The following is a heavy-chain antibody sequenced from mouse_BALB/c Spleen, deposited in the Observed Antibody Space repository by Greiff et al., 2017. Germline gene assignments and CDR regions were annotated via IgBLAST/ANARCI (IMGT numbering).Heavy chain of an antibody. CDR2: ISNGGGST. J-gene: IGHJ2*01. CDR1: GFTFSSYT. CDR3: ASSSTTAFDY. D-gene: IGHD1-2*01. Sequence: EVMLVESGGGLVQPGGSLKLSCAASGFTFSSYTMSWVRQTPEKRLEWVAYISNGGGSTYYPDTVKGRFTISRDNAKNTLYLQMSSLKSEDTAMYYCASSSTTAFDYWGQGTTLTVSS. V-gene: IGHV5-12-2*01.